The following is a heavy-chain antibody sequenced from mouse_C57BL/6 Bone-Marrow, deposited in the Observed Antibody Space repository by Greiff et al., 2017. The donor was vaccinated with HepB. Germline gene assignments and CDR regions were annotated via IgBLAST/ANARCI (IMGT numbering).Heavy chain of an antibody. CDR2: IYPRSGNT. CDR1: GYTFTSYG. CDR3: ARKGYYGRDYAMDY. J-gene: IGHJ4*01. V-gene: IGHV1-81*01. Sequence: VKLMESGAELARPGASVKLSCKASGYTFTSYGISWVKQRTGQGLEWIGEIYPRSGNTYYNEKFKGKATLTADKSSSTAYMELRSLTSEDSAVYFCARKGYYGRDYAMDYWGQGTSVTVSS. D-gene: IGHD1-1*01.